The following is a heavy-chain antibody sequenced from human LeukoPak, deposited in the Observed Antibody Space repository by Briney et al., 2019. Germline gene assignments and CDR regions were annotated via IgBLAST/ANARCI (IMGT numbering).Heavy chain of an antibody. V-gene: IGHV3-30*02. CDR3: AKLNIVGAFPLFDY. J-gene: IGHJ4*02. CDR1: GYTFSSYG. D-gene: IGHD1-26*01. CDR2: IRYDGSNK. Sequence: GASVKVSCKASGYTFSSYGMHWVRQAPGKGLEWVAFIRYDGSNKYYADSVKGRFTISRDNSKNSLYLQMNSLRAEDTAAYYCAKLNIVGAFPLFDYGGQGILATVSS.